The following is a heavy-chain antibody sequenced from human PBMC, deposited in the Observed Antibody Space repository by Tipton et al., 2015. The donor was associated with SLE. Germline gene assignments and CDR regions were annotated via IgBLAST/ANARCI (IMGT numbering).Heavy chain of an antibody. CDR2: FYYGKST. CDR1: GGSISSSSFY. V-gene: IGHV4-39*07. D-gene: IGHD3-3*02. Sequence: TLSLTRTVSGGSISSSSFYWGWIRQPPGKGLEWIGSFYYGKSTFYNPPLKSRVTISVDTSTNRLSLQLSSVTAADTAIYYCARGTPFMEFERNWFDPWGQGTLVTVSS. J-gene: IGHJ5*02. CDR3: ARGTPFMEFERNWFDP.